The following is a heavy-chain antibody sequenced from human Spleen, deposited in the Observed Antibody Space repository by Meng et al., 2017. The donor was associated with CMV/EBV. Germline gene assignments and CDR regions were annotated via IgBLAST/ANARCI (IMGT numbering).Heavy chain of an antibody. Sequence: GESLKISCAASGFTFSAYAMSWVRHVPGKGLEWVSSISTSSAFIYYADSVKGRFTISRDNAKNSLYLQMNSLRAEDTAVYYCARDQPANWNDVISYWDQGTLVTVSS. CDR3: ARDQPANWNDVISY. CDR1: GFTFSAYA. V-gene: IGHV3-21*01. CDR2: ISTSSAFI. D-gene: IGHD1-1*01. J-gene: IGHJ4*02.